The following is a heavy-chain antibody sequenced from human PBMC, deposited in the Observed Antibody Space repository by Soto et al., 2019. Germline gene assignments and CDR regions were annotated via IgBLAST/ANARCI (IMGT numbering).Heavy chain of an antibody. CDR2: ISAYNGNT. Sequence: QVQLVQSGAEVKKPGASVKVSCKASGYTFTSYGISWVRQAPGQGLEWMGWISAYNGNTNYAQKLQGRVTMTTDTATSTAYMELRSLRSDDTAVYYCARKHIVVVTATQLNWYFDLWGRGTLVTVSS. D-gene: IGHD2-21*02. V-gene: IGHV1-18*01. CDR3: ARKHIVVVTATQLNWYFDL. CDR1: GYTFTSYG. J-gene: IGHJ2*01.